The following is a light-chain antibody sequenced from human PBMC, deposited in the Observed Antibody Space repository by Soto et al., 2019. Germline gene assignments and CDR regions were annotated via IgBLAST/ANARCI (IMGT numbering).Light chain of an antibody. CDR3: LLYFGGAHV. CDR2: GTN. CDR1: TGAVTSDHY. V-gene: IGLV7-43*01. J-gene: IGLJ1*01. Sequence: QTVVTQEPSLTVSPGGTVTLTCASNTGAVTSDHYPNWIQQKPGQAPRALIFGTNNKHSWTPARFSGSLLGGKAALTLSGVQPEDEADYYCLLYFGGAHVFGTGTKVTVL.